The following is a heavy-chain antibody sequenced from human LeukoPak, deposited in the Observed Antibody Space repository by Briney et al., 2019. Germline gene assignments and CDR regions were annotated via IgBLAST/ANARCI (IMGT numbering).Heavy chain of an antibody. CDR3: ARSQQLPDWFDP. CDR2: IIPILGIA. CDR1: GGTFSSYA. D-gene: IGHD6-13*01. Sequence: SVKLSCKASGGTFSSYAISWVRQAPGQGLEWMGRIIPILGIANYAQKFQGRVTLTADESTSTAYMELSSLRSEDTAVYYCARSQQLPDWFDPWGQGTLVTVSS. J-gene: IGHJ5*02. V-gene: IGHV1-69*04.